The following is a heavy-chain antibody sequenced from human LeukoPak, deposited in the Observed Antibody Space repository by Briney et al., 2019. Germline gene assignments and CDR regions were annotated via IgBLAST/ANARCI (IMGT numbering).Heavy chain of an antibody. CDR3: ARHSTVVGMGWFDP. CDR2: IHYSGST. D-gene: IGHD2-21*01. Sequence: LETLSLTRTVSGESLPSTTFHRGWIPQSPGKGPEGVGGIHYSGSTYYNPSLKSRVSISVDTSKNQFSLKLSSVTAADTAVYYCARHSTVVGMGWFDPWGQGTLVTVSS. V-gene: IGHV4-39*01. CDR1: GESLPSTTFH. J-gene: IGHJ5*02.